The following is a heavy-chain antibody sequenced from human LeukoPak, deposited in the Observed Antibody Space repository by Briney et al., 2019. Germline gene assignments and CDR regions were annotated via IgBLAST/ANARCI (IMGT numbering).Heavy chain of an antibody. V-gene: IGHV3-7*03. J-gene: IGHJ4*02. CDR1: GFTFSSYW. CDR3: AKDTPRGYNYGYFDY. D-gene: IGHD5-18*01. Sequence: GGSLRLSCAASGFTFSSYWMSWVRQAPGKGLEWVANIKKDGSEKYYVDSVKGRFTISRDNAKTSLYLQMNSLRAEDTAVYYCAKDTPRGYNYGYFDYWGQETLLTVSS. CDR2: IKKDGSEK.